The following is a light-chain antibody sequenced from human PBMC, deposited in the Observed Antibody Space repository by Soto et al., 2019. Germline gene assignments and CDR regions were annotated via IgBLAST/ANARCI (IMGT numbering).Light chain of an antibody. J-gene: IGKJ1*01. V-gene: IGKV3-15*01. Sequence: EIVMTQSPATLSVSPGESATLSCRASQSVSSNLAWYQQKPGQSPRLLIYGESTRATGVPARFSGSGSGTEFTLTISSLQSEDFAVYYCQQYINLWTFGQGTKVDIK. CDR3: QQYINLWT. CDR1: QSVSSN. CDR2: GES.